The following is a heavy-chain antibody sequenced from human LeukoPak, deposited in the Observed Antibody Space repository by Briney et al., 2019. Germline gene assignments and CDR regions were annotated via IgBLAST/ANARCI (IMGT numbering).Heavy chain of an antibody. V-gene: IGHV3-23*01. J-gene: IGHJ4*02. Sequence: GGSLRLSCAGSGFTFSNYAMTWVRQAPGKGLEWVSSVSGSGRNTFYPDSVEGRFTISRDNSKNTVYLQMNSLRADDTAVYYCAKEGELGSFDYWGQGTLVTVSS. D-gene: IGHD1-26*01. CDR3: AKEGELGSFDY. CDR1: GFTFSNYA. CDR2: VSGSGRNT.